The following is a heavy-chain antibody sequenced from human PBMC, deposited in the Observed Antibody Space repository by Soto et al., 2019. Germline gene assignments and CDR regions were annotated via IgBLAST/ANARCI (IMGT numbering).Heavy chain of an antibody. Sequence: QVQLEQSEIEVKKPGSSVKVPCKVSGGAIIWVRQAPGQGFEWLAGIVPTYRTIKYGQKFPDRLTITADYMSLTRLRPGDTAVYYCVSSRSVPRDMYFGSWSSLDDWGQGTLV. CDR2: IVPTYRTI. CDR1: GGA. J-gene: IGHJ4*02. D-gene: IGHD3-10*01. V-gene: IGHV1-69*01. CDR3: VSSRSVPRDMYFGSWSSLDD.